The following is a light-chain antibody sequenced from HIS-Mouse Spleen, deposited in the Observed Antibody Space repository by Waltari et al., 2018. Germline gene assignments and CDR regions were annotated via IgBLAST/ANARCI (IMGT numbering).Light chain of an antibody. J-gene: IGLJ2*01. CDR1: SRDVGGYNY. V-gene: IGLV2-14*03. CDR3: SSYTSSSPL. Sequence: QSALTQPASVSGSPGPSIPISCTGTSRDVGGYNYVSWYQQYPGKAPKLMIYDVSNRPSGVSNRFSGSKSGNTASLTISGLQAEDEADYYCSSYTSSSPLFGGGTKLTVL. CDR2: DVS.